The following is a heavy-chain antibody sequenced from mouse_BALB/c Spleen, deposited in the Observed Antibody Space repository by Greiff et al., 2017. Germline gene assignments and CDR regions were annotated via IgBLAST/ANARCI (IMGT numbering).Heavy chain of an antibody. CDR3: TRHHYGNYPLAMDY. J-gene: IGHJ4*01. D-gene: IGHD2-1*01. CDR1: GFTFSNYW. V-gene: IGHV6-6*02. Sequence: EVKVEESGGGLVQPGGSMKLSCVASGFTFSNYWMNWVRQSPEKGLEWVAEIRLKSNNYATHYAESVKGRFTISRDDSKSSVYLQMNNLRAEDTGIYYCTRHHYGNYPLAMDYWGQGTSVTVSS. CDR2: IRLKSNNYAT.